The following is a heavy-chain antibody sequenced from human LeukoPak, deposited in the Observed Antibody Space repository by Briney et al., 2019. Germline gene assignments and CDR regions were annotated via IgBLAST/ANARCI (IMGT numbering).Heavy chain of an antibody. CDR2: ISYHGIHT. CDR3: ARSPERLGQGHLDS. CDR1: GFTFSSFS. Sequence: GGSLRLSCAASGFTFSSFSMHWVRQAPGKGLEWLTLISYHGIHTDYTDSVKGRFTVSRDNSNNTLFLQMNNLRADDTAIYFCARSPERLGQGHLDSWGQGTLGTVSS. V-gene: IGHV3-30*04. D-gene: IGHD3/OR15-3a*01. J-gene: IGHJ4*02.